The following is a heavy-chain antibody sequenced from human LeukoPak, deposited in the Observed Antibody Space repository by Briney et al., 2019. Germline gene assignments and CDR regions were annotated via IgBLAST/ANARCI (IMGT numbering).Heavy chain of an antibody. Sequence: SETLSLTCTVSGGSISSYYWSWIRQPAGKGLEWIGRIYTSGRTNYNPSLKSRVTMSVDTSKNQFSLKLSSVTAADTAVYYCARGITIFGVVTRFDYWGQGTLVTVSS. CDR2: IYTSGRT. CDR3: ARGITIFGVVTRFDY. CDR1: GGSISSYY. D-gene: IGHD3-3*01. J-gene: IGHJ4*02. V-gene: IGHV4-4*07.